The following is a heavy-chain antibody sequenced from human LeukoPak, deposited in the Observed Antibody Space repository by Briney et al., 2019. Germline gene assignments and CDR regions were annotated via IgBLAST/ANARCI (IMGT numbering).Heavy chain of an antibody. Sequence: SETLSLTCTVSGGSISSYYWSWIRQPPGEGLEWIGYIYYSGSTNYNPSLKSRVTISVDTSKNQFSLKLSSVTAADTAVYYCSTGMLRGLAPVFLDYWGQGTLVTVSS. CDR3: STGMLRGLAPVFLDY. CDR2: IYYSGST. D-gene: IGHD3-10*01. J-gene: IGHJ4*02. V-gene: IGHV4-59*12. CDR1: GGSISSYY.